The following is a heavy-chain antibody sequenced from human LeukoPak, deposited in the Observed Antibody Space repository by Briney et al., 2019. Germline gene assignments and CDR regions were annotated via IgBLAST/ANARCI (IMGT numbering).Heavy chain of an antibody. D-gene: IGHD1-1*01. V-gene: IGHV3-23*01. CDR1: GFTFNNYA. Sequence: GGSLRLSCAASGFTFNNYAMSWVRQALDKELEWVSGVSGAGDSTYYADSVKGRFTISRDNAKNSLYLQMNSLRAEDTAVYYCARGTNLRRGVEALRGRGAFDIWGQGTMVTVSS. CDR2: VSGAGDST. CDR3: ARGTNLRRGVEALRGRGAFDI. J-gene: IGHJ3*02.